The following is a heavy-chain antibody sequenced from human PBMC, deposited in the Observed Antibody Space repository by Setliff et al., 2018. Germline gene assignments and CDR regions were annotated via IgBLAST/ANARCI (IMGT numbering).Heavy chain of an antibody. CDR1: GYIFTYYA. J-gene: IGHJ4*02. Sequence: ASVKVSCKASGYIFTYYAIHWVRQAPGQGLEWMGWINAGNGNIRYSQNFQGRVTITRDTSASTAYMELSRLRSDDTAVYYCARGRDFWSGYLVYWGQGTLVTVSS. CDR3: ARGRDFWSGYLVY. V-gene: IGHV1-3*01. D-gene: IGHD3-3*01. CDR2: INAGNGNI.